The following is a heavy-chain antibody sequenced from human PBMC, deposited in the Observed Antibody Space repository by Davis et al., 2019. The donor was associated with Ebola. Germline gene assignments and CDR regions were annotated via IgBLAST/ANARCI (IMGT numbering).Heavy chain of an antibody. CDR3: ARTSDYGMDV. Sequence: PGGSLRLSCVASGFTFDDYAMHWVRQGAGKGLEWVSGITWNGARIVYVDSVKGRFTISRDNAKNSLYLQMNSLRAEDTAVYYCARTSDYGMDVWGKGTTVTVSS. J-gene: IGHJ6*04. V-gene: IGHV3-9*01. CDR2: ITWNGARI. CDR1: GFTFDDYA. D-gene: IGHD1-14*01.